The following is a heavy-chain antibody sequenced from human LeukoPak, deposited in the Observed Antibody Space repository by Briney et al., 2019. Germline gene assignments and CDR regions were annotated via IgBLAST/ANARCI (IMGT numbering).Heavy chain of an antibody. CDR2: IYYSGST. J-gene: IGHJ4*02. CDR3: ARDNPRGYEDY. CDR1: GGSISSGGYY. D-gene: IGHD5-12*01. Sequence: SQTLSLTCTVSGGSISSGGYYWSWIRQHPGKGLEWIGYIYYSGSTYYNPSLRSRVTISVDTSKNQFSLKLSSVTAADTAVYYCARDNPRGYEDYWGQGTLVTVSS. V-gene: IGHV4-31*03.